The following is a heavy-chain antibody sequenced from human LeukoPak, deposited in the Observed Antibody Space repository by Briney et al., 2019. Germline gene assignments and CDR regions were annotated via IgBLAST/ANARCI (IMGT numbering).Heavy chain of an antibody. Sequence: PGGSLTLYCAASGFTFSRIAMSWVRQAPGKGLEWVSGISGSGGRDSTYYADSVKGRFTISRDKSKNTVYLEMNSLRAEDTAVYYCAKGYSEYTSSWFDYWGQGTLVTVSS. D-gene: IGHD6-13*01. J-gene: IGHJ4*02. V-gene: IGHV3-23*01. CDR2: ISGSGGRDST. CDR3: AKGYSEYTSSWFDY. CDR1: GFTFSRIA.